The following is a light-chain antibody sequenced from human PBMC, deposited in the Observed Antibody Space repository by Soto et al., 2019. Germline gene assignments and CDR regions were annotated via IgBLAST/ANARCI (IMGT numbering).Light chain of an antibody. CDR1: QSVSSN. CDR3: QQYNSWTPLT. Sequence: EIVMTQSPATLSVSPGERATLSCRASQSVSSNLAWYQQKPGQAPRLLIYGASTRSTDIPARFSGSGSGTEFTLTISSLQSEDFAVYYCQQYNSWTPLTFGGGTKVEIK. V-gene: IGKV3-15*01. J-gene: IGKJ4*01. CDR2: GAS.